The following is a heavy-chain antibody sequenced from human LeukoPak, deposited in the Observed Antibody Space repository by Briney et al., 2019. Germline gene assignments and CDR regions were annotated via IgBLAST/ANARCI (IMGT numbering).Heavy chain of an antibody. CDR2: IWYDGSNK. J-gene: IGHJ4*02. Sequence: GGSLRLSCAASGFTFSSYGMHWVRQAPGKGLEGVAVIWYDGSNKYYADSVKGRFTISRDNSKNTLYLQMNSLRAEDTAVYYCASSRGSGYYYFDYWGQGTLVTVSS. D-gene: IGHD3-22*01. CDR1: GFTFSSYG. V-gene: IGHV3-33*01. CDR3: ASSRGSGYYYFDY.